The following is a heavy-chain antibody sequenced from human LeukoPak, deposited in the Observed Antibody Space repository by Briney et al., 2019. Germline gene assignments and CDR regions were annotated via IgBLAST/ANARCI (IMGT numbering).Heavy chain of an antibody. CDR3: ARAAWYRSSTSCYNRTNYYYYYGMDV. V-gene: IGHV1-69*13. CDR1: GGTFSSYA. Sequence: ASVKVSCKASGGTFSSYAISWVRQAPGQGLEWMGGIIPIFGTANYAQKFQGRVTITADESTSTAYMELSSLRSEDTAVYYCARAAWYRSSTSCYNRTNYYYYYGMDVWGQGTTVTVSS. CDR2: IIPIFGTA. J-gene: IGHJ6*02. D-gene: IGHD2-2*02.